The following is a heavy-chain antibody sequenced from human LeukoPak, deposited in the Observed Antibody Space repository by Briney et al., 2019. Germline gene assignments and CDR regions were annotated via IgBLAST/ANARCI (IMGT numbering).Heavy chain of an antibody. CDR3: ARNARVFYYYYMDV. J-gene: IGHJ6*03. CDR1: GGTVSSYA. D-gene: IGHD3-10*01. CDR2: IIPIFGTA. V-gene: IGHV1-69*05. Sequence: SVKVSCKASGGTVSSYAISWVRQAPGQGLEWIGGIIPIFGTANYAQKFEGRVTITTDESTSTAYMELSSLRSEDTAVYYCARNARVFYYYYMDVWGKGTTVTVSS.